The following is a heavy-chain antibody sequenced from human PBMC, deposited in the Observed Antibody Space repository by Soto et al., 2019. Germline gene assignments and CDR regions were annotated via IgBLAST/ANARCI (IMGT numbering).Heavy chain of an antibody. J-gene: IGHJ5*02. Sequence: ASCTSSGYTFTSYCISWVRHAPGQGLAWMGWISAYNGNTNYAQKLQGRVTMTTDTSTSTAYMELRSLRSDDTAVYYCARAKRCKPLKGQSWFDTCRQETLVTLYS. V-gene: IGHV1-18*04. CDR2: ISAYNGNT. CDR1: GYTFTSYC. CDR3: ARAKRCKPLKGQSWFDT.